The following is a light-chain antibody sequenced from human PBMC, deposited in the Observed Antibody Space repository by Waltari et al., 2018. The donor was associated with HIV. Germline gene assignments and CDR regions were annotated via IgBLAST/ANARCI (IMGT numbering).Light chain of an antibody. CDR3: QQYHHWPPLT. Sequence: DILLTQSPATISVSPGGRVTVSCRASQNVDDKLAWYQQKPGQSPRLLIYHSSVRAAGVPTRFGGAGSVTNFTLTITSLQSEDFALYFCQQYHHWPPLTFGGGSRVELK. V-gene: IGKV3D-15*01. CDR2: HSS. J-gene: IGKJ4*01. CDR1: QNVDDK.